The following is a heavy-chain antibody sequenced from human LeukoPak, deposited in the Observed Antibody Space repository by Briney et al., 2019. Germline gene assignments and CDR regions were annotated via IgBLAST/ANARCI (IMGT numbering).Heavy chain of an antibody. CDR3: AKGLALVAKSGPFDY. V-gene: IGHV3-43*01. CDR2: ISWNGGST. CDR1: GFTFDDYT. J-gene: IGHJ4*02. Sequence: GGSLRLFCAASGFTFDDYTMHWVRQAPGKAGVGVSLISWNGGSTYYAGSVKGRFTISRDNSKNSLYLQMNSLRTEDTALYYCAKGLALVAKSGPFDYWGQGTLVTVSS. D-gene: IGHD5-12*01.